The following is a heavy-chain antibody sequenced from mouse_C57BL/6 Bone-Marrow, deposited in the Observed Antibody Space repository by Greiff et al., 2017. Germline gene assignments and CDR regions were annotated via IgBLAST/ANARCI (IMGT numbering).Heavy chain of an antibody. J-gene: IGHJ4*01. V-gene: IGHV1-55*01. CDR1: GYTFTSYW. Sequence: QVQLQQPGAELVKPGASVKMSCKASGYTFTSYWITWVKQRPGQGLEWIGDIYPGSGSTNYNEKFKSKATLTVETSSSTADMQLSSLTSEDSAVYYCASRDYGSSRYDAMDYWGQGTSVTVSS. CDR3: ASRDYGSSRYDAMDY. D-gene: IGHD1-1*01. CDR2: IYPGSGST.